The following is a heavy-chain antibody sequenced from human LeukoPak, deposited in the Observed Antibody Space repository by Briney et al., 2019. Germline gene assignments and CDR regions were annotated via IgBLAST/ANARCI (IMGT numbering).Heavy chain of an antibody. CDR2: ISAYNGNT. D-gene: IGHD4-17*01. Sequence: ASVTVSCKASGYTFTSYGTSWVRQAPGQGLEWMGWISAYNGNTNYAQKLQGRVTMTTDTSTSTAYMGLRSLRSDDTAVYYCARVPYDYGDYANDYWGQGTLVTVSS. V-gene: IGHV1-18*01. CDR1: GYTFTSYG. J-gene: IGHJ4*02. CDR3: ARVPYDYGDYANDY.